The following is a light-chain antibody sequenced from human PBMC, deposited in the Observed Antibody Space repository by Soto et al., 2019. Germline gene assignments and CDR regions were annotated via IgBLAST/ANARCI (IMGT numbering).Light chain of an antibody. CDR3: SSYAGSNNLGV. CDR1: SSDVGAYNY. CDR2: EVN. J-gene: IGLJ1*01. Sequence: QSVLTHPPSASGSPGQSVTISCTGTSSDVGAYNYVSWYQQHPGKAPKLIIYEVNKWPSGVPDRFSGSKSGNTASLTVSGLQAEDEADYYCSSYAGSNNLGVFGTGTKVTVL. V-gene: IGLV2-8*01.